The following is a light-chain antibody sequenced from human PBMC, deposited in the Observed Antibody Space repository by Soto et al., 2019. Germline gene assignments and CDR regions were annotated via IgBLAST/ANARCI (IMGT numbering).Light chain of an antibody. CDR1: QSISSY. CDR2: AAS. CDR3: QQSYSTPFT. V-gene: IGKV1-39*01. J-gene: IGKJ4*01. Sequence: DIQMTQSPSSLSASVGERVTITCRASQSISSYLNWYQQKPGKAPKLLIYAASSLQSGVPSRFSGSGAGTDFTLTISSLQPEDFATYYCQQSYSTPFTFGGGTNVEIK.